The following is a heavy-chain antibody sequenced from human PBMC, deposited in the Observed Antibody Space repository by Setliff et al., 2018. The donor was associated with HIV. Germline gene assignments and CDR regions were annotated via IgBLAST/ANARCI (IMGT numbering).Heavy chain of an antibody. CDR3: ARHSIAVVIGVPERDDAFDI. D-gene: IGHD2-21*01. Sequence: PSETLSLTCTVSGGSMSTYYWSWIRQPPGKGLEWIGYIYTSGSTNYNPSLRSRVTISVDTSKNQFSLKLSSVTAADTAVYYCARHSIAVVIGVPERDDAFDIWGHGTMVTVSS. CDR1: GGSMSTYY. V-gene: IGHV4-59*08. CDR2: IYTSGST. J-gene: IGHJ3*02.